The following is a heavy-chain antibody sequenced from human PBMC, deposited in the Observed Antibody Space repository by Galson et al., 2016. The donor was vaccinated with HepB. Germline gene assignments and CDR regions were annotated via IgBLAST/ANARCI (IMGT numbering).Heavy chain of an antibody. CDR1: GYTFTNYA. V-gene: IGHV7-4-1*02. D-gene: IGHD3-9*01. CDR2: INTNTENP. CDR3: ARVRIRYFDWLSQFDSNVFDI. Sequence: SVKVSCKASGYTFTNYAMNWVRQAPGQGLEWLGWINTNTENPTYAHGFTGRFVFSLDTSVSTAYLQISSLGADDTAIYYCARVRIRYFDWLSQFDSNVFDIWGQGTMVTVSS. J-gene: IGHJ3*02.